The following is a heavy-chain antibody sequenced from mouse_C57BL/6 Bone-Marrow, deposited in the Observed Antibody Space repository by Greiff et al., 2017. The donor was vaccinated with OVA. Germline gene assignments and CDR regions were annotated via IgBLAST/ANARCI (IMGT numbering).Heavy chain of an antibody. V-gene: IGHV5-6*02. Sequence: EVMLVESGGDLVKPGGSLKLSCAASGFTFSSYGMSWVRQTPDKRLEWVATISSGGSYTYYPDSVKGRFTISRDNAKNTLYLQMSSLKSEDTAMYYCARQRLRLCDYWGQGTTLTVSS. D-gene: IGHD2-2*01. CDR2: ISSGGSYT. J-gene: IGHJ2*01. CDR1: GFTFSSYG. CDR3: ARQRLRLCDY.